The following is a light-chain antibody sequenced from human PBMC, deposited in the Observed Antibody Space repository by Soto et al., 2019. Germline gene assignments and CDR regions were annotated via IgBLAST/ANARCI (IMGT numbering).Light chain of an antibody. V-gene: IGKV1-39*01. Sequence: DIQMTQSPSSLSASAGDRVTITCRASQSVSSNLNWYQQKPGKAPKLLIYAASSLQSGVPSRFSGSGSGTDFTLTISSLQPEDFATYYCQQSYSTSPTFGPGTKVDIK. CDR3: QQSYSTSPT. J-gene: IGKJ3*01. CDR1: QSVSSN. CDR2: AAS.